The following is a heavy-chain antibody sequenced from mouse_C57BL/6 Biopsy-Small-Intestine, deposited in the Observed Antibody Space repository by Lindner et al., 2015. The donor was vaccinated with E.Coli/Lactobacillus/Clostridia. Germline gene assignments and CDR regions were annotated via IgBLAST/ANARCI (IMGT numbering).Heavy chain of an antibody. D-gene: IGHD1-3*01. J-gene: IGHJ4*01. CDR2: INPGSGGT. Sequence: VQLQESGAELVRPGTSVKVSCKASGYAFTNYLIEWVKQRPGQGLEWIGVINPGSGGTNYNEKFKGKATLTADKSSSTAYMQLSSLTSEDSAAYFCARDRSGGYYAMDYWGQGTSVTVSS. CDR3: ARDRSGGYYAMDY. CDR1: GYAFTNYL. V-gene: IGHV1-54*01.